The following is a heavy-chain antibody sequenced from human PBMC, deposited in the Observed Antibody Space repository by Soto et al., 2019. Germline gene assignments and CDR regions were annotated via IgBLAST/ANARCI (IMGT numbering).Heavy chain of an antibody. D-gene: IGHD6-19*01. CDR2: IYSSGST. J-gene: IGHJ4*02. V-gene: IGHV4-59*11. CDR1: GGSISSHY. Sequence: SETLSLTCTVSGGSISSHYWIWMRQPPGKGLEYIGYIYSSGSTNYNPSLKSRVTISIDTSKSQFSLKVSSVTAADTAVYYCARGGSSGWFYFDYWGQGTLVTVSS. CDR3: ARGGSSGWFYFDY.